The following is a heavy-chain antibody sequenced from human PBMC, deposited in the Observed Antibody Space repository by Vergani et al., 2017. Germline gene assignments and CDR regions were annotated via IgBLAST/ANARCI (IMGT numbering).Heavy chain of an antibody. J-gene: IGHJ4*02. D-gene: IGHD3-22*01. CDR3: AKAGDSSGYYYQYFDY. V-gene: IGHV3-9*01. CDR1: GFTFDDYA. CDR2: ISWNSGSI. Sequence: EVQLVESGGGLLQPGRSLRLSCAASGFTFDDYAMHWVRQAPGKGLEWVSGISWNSGSIGYADSVKGRFTISRDNAKNSLYLQMNSLRAEDTALYYCAKAGDSSGYYYQYFDYWGQGTLVTVSS.